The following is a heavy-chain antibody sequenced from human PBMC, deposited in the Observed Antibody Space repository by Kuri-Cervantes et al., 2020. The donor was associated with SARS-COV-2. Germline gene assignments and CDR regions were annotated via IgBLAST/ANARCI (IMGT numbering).Heavy chain of an antibody. J-gene: IGHJ4*02. CDR2: IKSKTDGGTT. V-gene: IGHV3-15*01. CDR3: AKGGRGIVVVPAAIIFDY. CDR1: GFTFSNAW. D-gene: IGHD2-2*02. Sequence: GGSLRLSCAASGFTFSNAWMSWVRQAPGKGLDWVGRIKSKTDGGTTDYAAPVKGRFTISRDDSKNTLYLQMNSLRAEDTAVYYCAKGGRGIVVVPAAIIFDYWGQGTLVTVSS.